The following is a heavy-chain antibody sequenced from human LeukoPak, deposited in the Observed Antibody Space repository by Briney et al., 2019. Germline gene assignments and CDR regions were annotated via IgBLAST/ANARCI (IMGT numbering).Heavy chain of an antibody. Sequence: PGGSLRLSCAASGFTFSSYAMSWVRQAPGKGLEWVSAISGSGGSTYYADSVKGRFTISRDNSKNTLYLQMNSLRAEDTAVYYCAKNPYSSSWYSWFDPWGQGTLVTVSS. CDR2: ISGSGGST. CDR1: GFTFSSYA. V-gene: IGHV3-23*01. CDR3: AKNPYSSSWYSWFDP. J-gene: IGHJ5*02. D-gene: IGHD6-13*01.